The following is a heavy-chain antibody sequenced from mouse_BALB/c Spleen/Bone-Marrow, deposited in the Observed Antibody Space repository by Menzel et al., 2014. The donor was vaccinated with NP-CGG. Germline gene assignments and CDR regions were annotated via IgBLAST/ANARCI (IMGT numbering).Heavy chain of an antibody. Sequence: EVMLVESGGGLVQPGGSMKLSCVASGFTFSNYWMNWVRQSPEKGLEWVAEIRLKSNNYATHYAESVKGRFTISRDDSKSSVYLQMNNLRPEDTGIYYCTRSLRLFDYWGQGTTLTVSS. CDR3: TRSLRLFDY. D-gene: IGHD1-1*01. V-gene: IGHV6-6*02. J-gene: IGHJ2*01. CDR1: GFTFSNYW. CDR2: IRLKSNNYAT.